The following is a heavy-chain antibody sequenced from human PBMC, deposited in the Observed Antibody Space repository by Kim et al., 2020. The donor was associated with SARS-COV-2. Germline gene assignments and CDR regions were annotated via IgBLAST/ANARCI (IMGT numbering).Heavy chain of an antibody. V-gene: IGHV3-23*01. J-gene: IGHJ6*02. Sequence: GGSLRLSCAASGFTFSSYAMSWVRQAPGKGLEWVSAISGSGGSTYYADSVKGRFTISRDNSKNTLYLQMNSLRAEDTAVYYCAKAPSSSWYTYFSVSYGMDVWGQGTTVTVSS. CDR2: ISGSGGST. D-gene: IGHD6-13*01. CDR3: AKAPSSSWYTYFSVSYGMDV. CDR1: GFTFSSYA.